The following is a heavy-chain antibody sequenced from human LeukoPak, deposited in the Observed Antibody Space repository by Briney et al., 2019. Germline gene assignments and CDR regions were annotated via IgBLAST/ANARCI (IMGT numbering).Heavy chain of an antibody. CDR3: ARCPSMRMVRGVISRYYFDD. J-gene: IGHJ4*02. V-gene: IGHV1-8*03. CDR1: GYTFTSYD. CDR2: MNPNSGNT. D-gene: IGHD3-10*01. Sequence: ASVKVSCKASGYTFTSYDINWVRQATRQGLEWMGWMNPNSGNTGYAQKFQGKVTITRNTSISTAYMELSSLRSEDTAVYYCARCPSMRMVRGVISRYYFDDWGQGTLVTVSS.